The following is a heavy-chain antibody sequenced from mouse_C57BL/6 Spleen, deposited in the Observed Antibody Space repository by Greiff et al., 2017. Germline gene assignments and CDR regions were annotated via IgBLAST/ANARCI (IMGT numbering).Heavy chain of an antibody. J-gene: IGHJ2*01. V-gene: IGHV1-76*01. CDR2: IYPGSGNT. Sequence: VQLQQSGAELVRPGASVKLSCKASGYTFTDYYINWVKQRPGQGLEWIARIYPGSGNTYYNEKFKGKATLTAEKSSSTAYMQLSSLTSEDSAVYFCARTLWDYFDYWGQGTTLTVSS. D-gene: IGHD6-1*01. CDR1: GYTFTDYY. CDR3: ARTLWDYFDY.